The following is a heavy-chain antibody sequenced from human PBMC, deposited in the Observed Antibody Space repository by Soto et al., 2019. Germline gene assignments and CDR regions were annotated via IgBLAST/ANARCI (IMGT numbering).Heavy chain of an antibody. CDR2: ISYDGSNK. V-gene: IGHV3-30*18. J-gene: IGHJ4*02. CDR1: GFTFSSYG. D-gene: IGHD5-18*01. CDR3: AKDPRRGYSYGYVTYYFDY. Sequence: QVQLVESGGGVVQPGRSLRLSCAASGFTFSSYGMHWVRQAPGKGLEWGAVISYDGSNKYYADSVKGRFTISRDNSKNTLYLRMNSLRAEDTAVYYCAKDPRRGYSYGYVTYYFDYWGQGTLVTVSS.